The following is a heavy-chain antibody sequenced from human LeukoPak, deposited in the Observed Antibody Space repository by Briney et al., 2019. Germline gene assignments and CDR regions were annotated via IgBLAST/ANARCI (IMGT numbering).Heavy chain of an antibody. CDR1: SYPFTRYG. CDR3: ARDHGRGGYDPYYYYYYMDV. D-gene: IGHD5-12*01. Sequence: ASVKVSCKASSYPFTRYGISWVRQAPGQGLEWMGWISGSNGNTNYAQKFLGRVTMTADTSTSTAYMELRSLRSDDTAVYYCARDHGRGGYDPYYYYYYMDVWGKGTTVTVSS. V-gene: IGHV1-18*01. J-gene: IGHJ6*03. CDR2: ISGSNGNT.